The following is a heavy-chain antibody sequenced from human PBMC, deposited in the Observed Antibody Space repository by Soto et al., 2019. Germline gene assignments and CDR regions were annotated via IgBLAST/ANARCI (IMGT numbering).Heavy chain of an antibody. CDR2: IYYSGST. CDR1: GGSISSYY. D-gene: IGHD3-9*01. V-gene: IGHV4-59*08. J-gene: IGHJ6*03. Sequence: SETLSLTCTVSGGSISSYYWSWIRQPPGKGLEWIGYIYYSGSTNYNPSLKSRVTISVDTSKNQFSLKLSSVTAADTAVYYCARGPPRYDILTGQIPYYYYMDVWGKGTTVTVSS. CDR3: ARGPPRYDILTGQIPYYYYMDV.